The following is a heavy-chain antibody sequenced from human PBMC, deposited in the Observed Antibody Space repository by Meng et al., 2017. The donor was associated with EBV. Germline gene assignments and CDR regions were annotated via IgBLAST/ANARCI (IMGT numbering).Heavy chain of an antibody. CDR2: LIPMSGAP. V-gene: IGHV1-69*01. D-gene: IGHD3-10*01. Sequence: QLKLQQSGAEVKKPGSSVKFSCRTSGGTFRSDAVSWVRQAPGQGLEWMGGLIPMSGAPHYAQKFQDSVTIIADESTSTHSMELNNLRFEDTAMYYCASESGRGFTPDYWGQGTLVTVSS. J-gene: IGHJ4*02. CDR3: ASESGRGFTPDY. CDR1: GGTFRSDA.